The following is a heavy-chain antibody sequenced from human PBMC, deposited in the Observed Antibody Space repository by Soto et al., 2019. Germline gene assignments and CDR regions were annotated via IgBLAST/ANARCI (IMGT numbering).Heavy chain of an antibody. V-gene: IGHV4-30-4*01. CDR1: GGSISSGDRY. Sequence: SETLSLTCTVSGGSISSGDRYGLWIGQPPGKGLEWIGYIYYSGTTYYNPSLKSRVTISVDTSENQFSLKVNSVTAADTAVYYCARALIQLWPHYYYGMDVWGQGTTVTVSS. CDR3: ARALIQLWPHYYYGMDV. J-gene: IGHJ6*02. D-gene: IGHD5-18*01. CDR2: IYYSGTT.